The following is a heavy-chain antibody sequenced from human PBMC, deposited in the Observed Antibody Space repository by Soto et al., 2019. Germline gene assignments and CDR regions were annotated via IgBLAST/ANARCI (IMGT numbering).Heavy chain of an antibody. CDR2: MYHSGST. CDR1: GGSISSGGYS. J-gene: IGHJ4*02. D-gene: IGHD3-10*01. V-gene: IGHV4-30-2*01. CDR3: ARHNYGSGSTYFDY. Sequence: PSETLSLTCAVSGGSISSGGYSWSWIRQPPGKGLEWIGYMYHSGSTYYNPSLKSRVTISIDRSKNQFSLKLNSMTAADTAVYYCARHNYGSGSTYFDYWGQGTQVTVSS.